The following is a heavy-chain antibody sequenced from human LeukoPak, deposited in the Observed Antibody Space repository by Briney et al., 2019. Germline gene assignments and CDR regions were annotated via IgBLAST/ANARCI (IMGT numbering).Heavy chain of an antibody. J-gene: IGHJ6*03. V-gene: IGHV3-53*01. CDR3: ASGSGSYRTPYYYMDV. CDR1: GFTVSSNY. Sequence: QAGGSLRLSCVASGFTVSSNYMSWVRQAPGKGLEWVAVIYSGGSTYYADSVKGRFTISRDNSKNTLYLQMNCLRAEDTAVYYCASGSGSYRTPYYYMDVWGTGTTVTVSS. CDR2: IYSGGST. D-gene: IGHD3-10*01.